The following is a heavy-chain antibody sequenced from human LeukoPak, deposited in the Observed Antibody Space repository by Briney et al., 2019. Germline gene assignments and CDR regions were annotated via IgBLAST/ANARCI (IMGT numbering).Heavy chain of an antibody. CDR3: ARDVGIAVAGYYFDY. V-gene: IGHV1-69*05. Sequence: SVKVSCKASGGTFSSYDISWVRQAPGQGLEWMGRIIPIFGTANYAQKFQSRVTITTDESTSTAYRELSSLRSADKAVYYCARDVGIAVAGYYFDYWGQGTLVTVSS. CDR1: GGTFSSYD. CDR2: IIPIFGTA. J-gene: IGHJ4*02. D-gene: IGHD6-19*01.